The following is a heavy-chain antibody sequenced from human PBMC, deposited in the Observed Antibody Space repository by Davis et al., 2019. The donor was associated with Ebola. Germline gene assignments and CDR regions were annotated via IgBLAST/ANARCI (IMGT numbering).Heavy chain of an antibody. Sequence: SETLSLTCTVSGGSISRSSYYWGWIRQPPGKGLEWIGSIYHSGSTYYNPSLKSRVTISVDTSKNQFSLKLSSVTAADTAVYYCASSSGSYGLPIDYWGQGTLVTVSS. J-gene: IGHJ4*02. V-gene: IGHV4-39*07. CDR1: GGSISRSSYY. CDR3: ASSSGSYGLPIDY. D-gene: IGHD1-26*01. CDR2: IYHSGST.